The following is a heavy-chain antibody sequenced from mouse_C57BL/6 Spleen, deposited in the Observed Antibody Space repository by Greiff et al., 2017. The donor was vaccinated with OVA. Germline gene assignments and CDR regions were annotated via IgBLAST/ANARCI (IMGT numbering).Heavy chain of an antibody. CDR2: IDPSDSYT. J-gene: IGHJ1*03. D-gene: IGHD1-1*01. CDR3: ARSRYYYGSSWYFDV. V-gene: IGHV1-69*01. Sequence: QVHVKQPGAELVMPGASVKLSCKASGYTFTSYWMHWVKQRPGQGLEWIGEIDPSDSYTNYNQKFKGKSTLTVDKSSSTAYMQLSSLTSEDSAVYYCARSRYYYGSSWYFDVWGTGTTVTVSS. CDR1: GYTFTSYW.